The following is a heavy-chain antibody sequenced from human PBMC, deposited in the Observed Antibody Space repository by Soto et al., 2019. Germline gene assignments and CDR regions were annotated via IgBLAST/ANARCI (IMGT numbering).Heavy chain of an antibody. J-gene: IGHJ4*02. V-gene: IGHV4-34*01. CDR1: GGSFSGYY. CDR2: IHPSGST. Sequence: QVHLQQWGAGLLKPSETLSLTCAVSGGSFSGYYWSWIRQPPGKGLEWIGEIHPSGSTIHNPSLESRVTISVDTSKYQFSLRLSSVTAADTALYYCARGLDQYKIGWWGQGTLVTVSS. D-gene: IGHD6-19*01. CDR3: ARGLDQYKIGW.